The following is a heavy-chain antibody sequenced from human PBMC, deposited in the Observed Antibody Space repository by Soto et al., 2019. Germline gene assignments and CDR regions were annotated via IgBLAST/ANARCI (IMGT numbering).Heavy chain of an antibody. J-gene: IGHJ4*02. D-gene: IGHD6-13*01. CDR1: GGSISSSNW. CDR3: ARAPYSSSWYYFDY. CDR2: IYHSGST. V-gene: IGHV4-4*02. Sequence: QVQLQESGPGLVKPSGTLSLTCAVSGGSISSSNWWSWVRQPPGKGLEWIGEIYHSGSTNYNPSLKSRVTISVAQSKIPFSLKLSSVTAADTAVYYGARAPYSSSWYYFDYWGQGTLVTVSS.